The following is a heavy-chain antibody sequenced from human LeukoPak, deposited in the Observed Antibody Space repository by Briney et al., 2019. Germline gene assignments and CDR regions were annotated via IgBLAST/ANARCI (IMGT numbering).Heavy chain of an antibody. D-gene: IGHD2-8*01. J-gene: IGHJ3*02. CDR2: IIPILGIA. V-gene: IGHV1-69*04. CDR3: ATYRTGIVLMVYATGGEDGFDI. CDR1: GDTFSSYA. Sequence: SVKVSCKASGDTFSSYAISWVRQAPGQGLEWMGRIIPILGIANYAQKFQGRVTITTDTSTSTAYMELSSLRSEDTAVYYCATYRTGIVLMVYATGGEDGFDIWGQGTMVTVSS.